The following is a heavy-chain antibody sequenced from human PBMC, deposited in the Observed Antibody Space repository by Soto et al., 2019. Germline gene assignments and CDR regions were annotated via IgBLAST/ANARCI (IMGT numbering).Heavy chain of an antibody. J-gene: IGHJ4*02. Sequence: ASVKVSCKASGYTFTSYGISWVRQAPGQGLEWMGWISAYNGNTNYAQKLQGRVTMTTDTSTSTAYMELRSLRSDDTAVYYCARAATGYCSSTSCPPSEGWGQGTLVTVSS. D-gene: IGHD2-2*01. CDR1: GYTFTSYG. CDR3: ARAATGYCSSTSCPPSEG. V-gene: IGHV1-18*01. CDR2: ISAYNGNT.